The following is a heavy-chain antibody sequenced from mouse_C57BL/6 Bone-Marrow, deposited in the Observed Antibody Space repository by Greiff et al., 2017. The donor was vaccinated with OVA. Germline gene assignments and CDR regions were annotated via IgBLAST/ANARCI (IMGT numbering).Heavy chain of an antibody. CDR3: TRWGLGRFAY. J-gene: IGHJ3*01. D-gene: IGHD4-1*01. CDR2: IYPGNSDT. V-gene: IGHV1-5*01. Sequence: EVQVVESGTVLARPGASVKMSCKTSGYTFTSYWMHWVKQRPGQGLEWIGAIYPGNSDTSYNQKFKGKAKLTAVTSASTAYMELSSLTNEDSAVYYCTRWGLGRFAYWGQGTLVTVSA. CDR1: GYTFTSYW.